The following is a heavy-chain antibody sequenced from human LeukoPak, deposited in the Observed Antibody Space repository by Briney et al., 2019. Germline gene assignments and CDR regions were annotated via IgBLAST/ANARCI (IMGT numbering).Heavy chain of an antibody. Sequence: SETLSLTCTVSGDSMNNFYWTWIRQSAGKGLEWIGRVHLSGSTNYSASLRSRVAISLDRSRNQFSLKLTSVTAADTAVYYCARDDSARDDSGAYHYWGQGTLVTVSS. CDR3: ARDDSARDDSGAYHY. D-gene: IGHD1-26*01. J-gene: IGHJ4*02. CDR2: VHLSGST. V-gene: IGHV4-4*07. CDR1: GDSMNNFY.